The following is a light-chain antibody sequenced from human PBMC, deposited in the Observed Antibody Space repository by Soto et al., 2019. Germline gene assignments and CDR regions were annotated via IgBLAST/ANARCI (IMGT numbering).Light chain of an antibody. CDR2: GAS. CDR1: QSVSSSY. CDR3: QQYGSSLWK. V-gene: IGKV3-20*01. J-gene: IGKJ1*01. Sequence: VLTHSPATLSVSPWERVTLSCRASQSVSSSYLAWYQQKPGQAPRLLIYGASSRATGIPDRFSGSGSGTDFTLTISRLEPEDFAVYYCQQYGSSLWKFGQGTKVDNK.